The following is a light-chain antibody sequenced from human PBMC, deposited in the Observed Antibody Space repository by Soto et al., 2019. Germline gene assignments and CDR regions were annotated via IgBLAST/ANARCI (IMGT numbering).Light chain of an antibody. CDR2: GAS. CDR1: HRVSSNY. V-gene: IGKV3-20*01. Sequence: EIVLTQSPAILSLSPGERATLSCRASHRVSSNYLAWYQQKLGQAPKLLIYGASSRATGIPDRFSGSGSGTDFTLTISRLDPEDFAVYYCQQYGNSPQTFGQGTKVEIK. CDR3: QQYGNSPQT. J-gene: IGKJ1*01.